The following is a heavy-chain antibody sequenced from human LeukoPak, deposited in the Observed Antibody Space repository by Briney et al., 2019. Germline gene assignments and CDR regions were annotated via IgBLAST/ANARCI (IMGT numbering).Heavy chain of an antibody. V-gene: IGHV3-48*04. CDR3: ATDSPETAAFDY. J-gene: IGHJ4*02. CDR2: IVGSSSNI. CDR1: GFSFSTYS. Sequence: GGSLRLSCTASGFSFSTYSMNWVRQAPGKGLEWVSYIVGSSSNIYYADSVKGRFTISRDNAKDSLYLQMDSLRAEDTAVYYCATDSPETAAFDYWGQGTLVTVSS. D-gene: IGHD1-1*01.